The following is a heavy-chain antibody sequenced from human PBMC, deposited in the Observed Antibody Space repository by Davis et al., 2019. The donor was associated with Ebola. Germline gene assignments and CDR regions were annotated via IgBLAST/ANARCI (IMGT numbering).Heavy chain of an antibody. D-gene: IGHD3-22*01. CDR1: GFPFGTYS. J-gene: IGHJ4*02. CDR3: ARAGITMIVAYYFDY. V-gene: IGHV3-7*01. CDR2: IKQDGSEK. Sequence: GESLKISCAASGFPFGTYSMSWVRQAPGKGLEWMANIKQDGSEKYYVDSVKGRFTISRDNAKNSLYLQMNSLRAEDTAVYYCARAGITMIVAYYFDYWGQGTLVTVSS.